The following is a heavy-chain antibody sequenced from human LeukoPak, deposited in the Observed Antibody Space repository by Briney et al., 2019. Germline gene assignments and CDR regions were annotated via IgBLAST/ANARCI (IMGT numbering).Heavy chain of an antibody. J-gene: IGHJ3*02. CDR3: ARYEYQLLDAFDI. V-gene: IGHV4-61*02. CDR1: GGSISSGSYC. Sequence: SETLSLTCTVSGGSISSGSYCWSWIRQPAGKGLEWIGRIYTSGSTNYNPSLKSRVTISVDTSKNQFSLKLSSVTAADTAVYYYARYEYQLLDAFDIWGQGTMVTVSS. D-gene: IGHD2-2*01. CDR2: IYTSGST.